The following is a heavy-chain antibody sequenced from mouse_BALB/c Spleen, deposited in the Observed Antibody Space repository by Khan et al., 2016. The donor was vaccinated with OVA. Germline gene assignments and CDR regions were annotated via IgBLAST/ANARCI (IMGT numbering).Heavy chain of an antibody. V-gene: IGHV1-4*01. CDR3: VRIPIPPYHFDY. Sequence: HVQLQQSGAELARPGASVKMSCKASGYTFTNYTIHWVKQRPGQGLEWIGYINPSSGYTNYNQNYNDKATLTTDRSSSTAYMQLSRLTSYDSAVYYCVRIPIPPYHFDYWGQGTTLTVSS. CDR2: INPSSGYT. CDR1: GYTFTNYT. J-gene: IGHJ2*01.